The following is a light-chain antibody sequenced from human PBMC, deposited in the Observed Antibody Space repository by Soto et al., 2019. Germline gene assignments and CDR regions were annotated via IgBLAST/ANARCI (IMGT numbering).Light chain of an antibody. CDR1: RSNIGRNY. J-gene: IGLJ3*02. CDR2: RNN. CDR3: AAWDDTLNGQV. V-gene: IGLV1-47*01. Sequence: QAVVTQPPSASGTPGQRVSISCSGSRSNIGRNYVYWYQQLPGTAPKLLIQRNNERPSGVPDRFSGSKSGTSVSLAISGIRSEDEATYYCAAWDDTLNGQVFGGGTKLTVL.